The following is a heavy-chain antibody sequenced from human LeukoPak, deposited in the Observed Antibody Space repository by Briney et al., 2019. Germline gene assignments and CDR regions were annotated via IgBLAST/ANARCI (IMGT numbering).Heavy chain of an antibody. CDR1: GFTFSSHS. V-gene: IGHV3-21*01. CDR2: ISSSSSYI. D-gene: IGHD3-10*01. J-gene: IGHJ4*02. Sequence: GGSLRLSCAASGFTFSSHSMNRVRQAPGKGLEWVSSISSSSSYIYYADSVKGRFTISRDNAKNSLYLQMNSLRAEDTAVYYCARDWYYYGSGSYWIDYWGQGTLVTVSS. CDR3: ARDWYYYGSGSYWIDY.